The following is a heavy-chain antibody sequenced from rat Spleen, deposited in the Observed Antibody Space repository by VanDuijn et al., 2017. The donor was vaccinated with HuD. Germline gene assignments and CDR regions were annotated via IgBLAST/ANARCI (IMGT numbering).Heavy chain of an antibody. CDR1: GFTFSDYY. Sequence: EVRLVESGGGFVQPGRSMKLSCTASGFTFSDYYMAWVRQAPKKGLEWVASISYEGSLTYYGDSVKGLFTVSRDNAKSNLYLKQNSLGSEDTATYYCVGRNTFGYWGQGVMVTVSS. CDR2: ISYEGSLT. J-gene: IGHJ2*01. CDR3: VGRNTFGY. D-gene: IGHD4-1*01. V-gene: IGHV5-22*01.